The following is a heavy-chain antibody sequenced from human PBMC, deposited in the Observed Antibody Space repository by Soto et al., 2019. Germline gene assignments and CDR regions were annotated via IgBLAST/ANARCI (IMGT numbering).Heavy chain of an antibody. Sequence: QITLKESGPPLVKPTQTLTLTCTFSGFSLSTSGVGVGWIRQPPGKALEWLALIYWDDDKRYSPSLKSRLTITKDTSKIQVVLTMTNMDPVDTATYYCAHSSSGARPSNIWGQGTMVTVSS. CDR3: AHSSSGARPSNI. V-gene: IGHV2-5*02. CDR2: IYWDDDK. CDR1: GFSLSTSGVG. D-gene: IGHD3-22*01. J-gene: IGHJ3*02.